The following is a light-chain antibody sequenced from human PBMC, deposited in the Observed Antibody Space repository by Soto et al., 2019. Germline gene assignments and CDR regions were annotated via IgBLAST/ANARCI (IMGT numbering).Light chain of an antibody. J-gene: IGLJ2*01. CDR3: YSVADNNLV. CDR1: VLAKRY. V-gene: IGLV3-27*01. CDR2: KDT. Sequence: SYELTQPSSVSVSPGQTARITCSGDVLAKRYVRWFQQTPGQAPVLVIFKDTERPSEIPERFSGSSSGTTVTLTISGAQVEDEADYYCYSVADNNLVFGGGTKLTVL.